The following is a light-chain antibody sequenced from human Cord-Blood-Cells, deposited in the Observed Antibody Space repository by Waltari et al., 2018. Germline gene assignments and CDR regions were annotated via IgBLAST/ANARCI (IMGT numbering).Light chain of an antibody. Sequence: EIVMTQSPDTLSVSPGERATLSCRASQSVSSNLAWYQQKPGQAPRRHIYGASSRATGIPAMFSGSGSGTEFTLTISSLQSEDFAVYYCQQYNNWPRTFGQGTKLEIK. J-gene: IGKJ2*01. V-gene: IGKV3-15*01. CDR3: QQYNNWPRT. CDR2: GAS. CDR1: QSVSSN.